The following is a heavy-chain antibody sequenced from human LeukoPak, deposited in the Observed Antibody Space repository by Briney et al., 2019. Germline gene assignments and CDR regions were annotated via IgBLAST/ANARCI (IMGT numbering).Heavy chain of an antibody. V-gene: IGHV1-2*06. D-gene: IGHD3-3*01. CDR1: GYTSTDYY. CDR2: ISPNSGGT. CDR3: ARDYGGFPLRQSYDPGNWFDP. J-gene: IGHJ5*02. Sequence: ASVKVSCKASGYTSTDYYVHWVRQAPGQGLEWMGRISPNSGGTNYAQKFRGRLTVTRDTSISTAYMELSSLRSDDTAVYYCARDYGGFPLRQSYDPGNWFDPWGQGTLVTVSS.